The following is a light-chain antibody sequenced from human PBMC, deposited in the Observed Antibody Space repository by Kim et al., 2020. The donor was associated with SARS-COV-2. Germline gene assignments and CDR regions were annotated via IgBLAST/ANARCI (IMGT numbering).Light chain of an antibody. CDR2: GKN. CDR1: SLRSYY. Sequence: GQTVRITCQGDSLRSYYASWYQQKPGQAPVLVIYGKNNRPSGIPDRFSGSSSGNTASLTITGAQAEDEADYDCNSRDSSGNHPVVFGGGTQLTVL. V-gene: IGLV3-19*01. J-gene: IGLJ2*01. CDR3: NSRDSSGNHPVV.